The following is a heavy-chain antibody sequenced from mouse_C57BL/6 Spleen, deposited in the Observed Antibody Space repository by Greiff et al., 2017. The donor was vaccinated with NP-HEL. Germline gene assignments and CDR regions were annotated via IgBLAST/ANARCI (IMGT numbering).Heavy chain of an antibody. D-gene: IGHD1-1*01. CDR3: ASQRDGSRGFAY. V-gene: IGHV1-82*01. Sequence: VQLQQSGPELVKPGASVKISCKASGYAFSSSWMNWVKQRPGKGLEWNGRIYPGDGDTNYNGKFKGKATLTADKSSSTAYMQLSSLTSEDSAVYFCASQRDGSRGFAYWGQGTLVTVSA. CDR2: IYPGDGDT. J-gene: IGHJ3*01. CDR1: GYAFSSSW.